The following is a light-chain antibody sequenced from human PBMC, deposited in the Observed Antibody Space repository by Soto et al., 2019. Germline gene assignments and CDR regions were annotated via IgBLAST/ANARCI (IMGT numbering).Light chain of an antibody. J-gene: IGKJ3*01. CDR2: GAS. CDR1: QSVSSN. CDR3: QQYNNWPFT. V-gene: IGKV3-15*01. Sequence: EIVMTQSPATLSVSPGERATLSCRASQSVSSNLAWYQQKPCQAPRLHIYGASTRAPGIPDRFSGSGSGTEFTLYISSLQYGDFAVYYCQQYNNWPFTFGPGTKVDIK.